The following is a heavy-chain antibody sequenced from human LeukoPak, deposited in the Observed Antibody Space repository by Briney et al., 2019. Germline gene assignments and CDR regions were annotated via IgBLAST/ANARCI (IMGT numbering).Heavy chain of an antibody. Sequence: SETLSLTCTVSGGSISSHHWSWIRQSAGKGLEWIGRIYTSGSTTYNPSLKSRVTISVDTSKNQFSLKLSSVTAADTAVYYCARGGYCSSTSCYTFIFDYWGQGTLVTVSS. V-gene: IGHV4-4*07. D-gene: IGHD2-2*02. CDR3: ARGGYCSSTSCYTFIFDY. CDR2: IYTSGST. J-gene: IGHJ4*02. CDR1: GGSISSHH.